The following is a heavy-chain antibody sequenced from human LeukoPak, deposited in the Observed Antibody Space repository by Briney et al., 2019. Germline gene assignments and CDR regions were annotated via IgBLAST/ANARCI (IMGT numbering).Heavy chain of an antibody. J-gene: IGHJ4*02. Sequence: GESLKISCKGSGYSFTSYWIGWVGQLPGKGLGWLGINYPGDSDTRYSPSFQGQVTISADKSISTAYLQWSSLKASDTAMYYCARRAAFQSTGRTDNFDYWGQGTLVTVSS. CDR1: GYSFTSYW. CDR3: ARRAAFQSTGRTDNFDY. V-gene: IGHV5-51*01. D-gene: IGHD2-15*01. CDR2: NYPGDSDT.